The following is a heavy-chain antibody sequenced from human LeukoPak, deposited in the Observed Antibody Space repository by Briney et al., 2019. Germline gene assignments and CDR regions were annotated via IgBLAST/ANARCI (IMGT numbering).Heavy chain of an antibody. Sequence: SETLSLTCTVPDGSISNSFWNWVRQPPGKGLEWIAYIHTSGSTNYNPAFKSRVTLSVDPPKRQFSLRLNSVTASDTAVYYCANSYDGKIVPFDNWGQGTLVTVSS. CDR2: IHTSGST. CDR3: ANSYDGKIVPFDN. J-gene: IGHJ4*02. CDR1: DGSISNSF. V-gene: IGHV4-4*09. D-gene: IGHD4-23*01.